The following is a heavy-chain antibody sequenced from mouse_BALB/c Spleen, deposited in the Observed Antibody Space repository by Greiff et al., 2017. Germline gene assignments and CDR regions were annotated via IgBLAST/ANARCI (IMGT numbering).Heavy chain of an antibody. CDR3: ARDRYDWYFDV. V-gene: IGHV7-1*02. J-gene: IGHJ1*01. CDR1: GFTFSDFY. CDR2: SRNKANDYTT. D-gene: IGHD2-14*01. Sequence: EVKLQESGGGLVQPGGSLRLSCATSGFTFSDFYMEWVRQPPGKRLEWIAASRNKANDYTTEYSESVKGRFIVSRDTSQSILYLQMNALRAEDTAIYYCARDRYDWYFDVWGAGTTVTVSS.